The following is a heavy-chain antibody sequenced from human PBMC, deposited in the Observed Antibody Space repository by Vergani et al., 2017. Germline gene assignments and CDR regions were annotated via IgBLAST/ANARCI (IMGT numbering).Heavy chain of an antibody. V-gene: IGHV4-4*08. Sequence: QVQLQESGPGLVKPSETLSLTCTVSGGSISSYYWSWIRQPPGKGLEWIGRIYTSGSTNYNPSLKSRVTISVDTSKNQFSLKLSSVTAADTAVYYCAREIGGYGSGWYLGFDYWGQGTLVTVSS. J-gene: IGHJ4*02. CDR2: IYTSGST. D-gene: IGHD6-19*01. CDR3: AREIGGYGSGWYLGFDY. CDR1: GGSISSYY.